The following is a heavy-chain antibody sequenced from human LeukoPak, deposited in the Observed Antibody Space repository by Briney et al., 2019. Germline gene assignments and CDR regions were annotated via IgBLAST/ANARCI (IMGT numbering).Heavy chain of an antibody. V-gene: IGHV3-23*01. CDR1: GFTFSSYA. CDR2: ISGSGGST. J-gene: IGHJ4*02. D-gene: IGHD6-13*01. Sequence: GGSLRLSCAASGFTFSSYAMSWVRQAPGKGLEWVSAISGSGGSTYYADSVKGRFTISRDNSKNTLYLQMNSLRAEDTAVYYCARCSEIAAAGRAEVFDYWGQGTLVTVSS. CDR3: ARCSEIAAAGRAEVFDY.